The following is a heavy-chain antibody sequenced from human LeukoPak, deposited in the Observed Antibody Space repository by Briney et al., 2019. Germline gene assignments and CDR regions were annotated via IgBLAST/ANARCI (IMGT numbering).Heavy chain of an antibody. CDR3: AKGPPAKNPKSYIVVVPAAINWFDP. V-gene: IGHV3-23*01. D-gene: IGHD2-2*01. J-gene: IGHJ5*02. CDR2: ISGSGGST. CDR1: GFTFSSYA. Sequence: GGSLRLSCAASGFTFSSYAMSWVRQAPGKGLEWVSAISGSGGSTYYADSVKGRFTISRDNSKNTLYLQMNSLRAEDTAVYYCAKGPPAKNPKSYIVVVPAAINWFDPWGQGTLVTVSS.